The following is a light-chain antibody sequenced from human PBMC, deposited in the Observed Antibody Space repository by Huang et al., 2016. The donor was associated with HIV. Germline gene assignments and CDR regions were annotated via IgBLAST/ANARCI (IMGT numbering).Light chain of an antibody. J-gene: IGKJ1*01. CDR2: DAS. CDR3: QHYNSFPWT. CDR1: QSIGTW. V-gene: IGKV1-5*03. Sequence: DIQMTQSSATLSASVGDRVTITCRASQSIGTWLAWYQQKPGKAPNLLIYDASTLESGVASRFSGGGSGTEFTITINSLQPDDFASYYCQHYNSFPWTFGQGTKVEV.